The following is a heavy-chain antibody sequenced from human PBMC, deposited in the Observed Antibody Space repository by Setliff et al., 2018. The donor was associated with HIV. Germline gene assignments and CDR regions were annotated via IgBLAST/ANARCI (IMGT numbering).Heavy chain of an antibody. D-gene: IGHD3-3*01. V-gene: IGHV4-4*07. CDR3: ARGGLGVVTSFDS. J-gene: IGHJ4*02. CDR1: GGSFRNYY. CDR2: IYGSGGT. Sequence: PSETLSLTCSVSGGSFRNYYWNWIRQPAGKGLEWIGRIYGSGGTDYNPSLKSRVTISVDTSKNQFSLKLSSVTAADTAVYYCARGGLGVVTSFDSWGPGTLVTVSS.